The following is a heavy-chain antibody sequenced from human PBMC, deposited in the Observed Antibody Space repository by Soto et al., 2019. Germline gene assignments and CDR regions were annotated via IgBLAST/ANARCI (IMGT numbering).Heavy chain of an antibody. CDR1: GFTFGDYA. CDR3: ARDNSVRFDY. V-gene: IGHV3-49*03. J-gene: IGHJ4*02. Sequence: GGSLRLSCTASGFTFGDYAMSWFHQAPGKGLEGVGFITSKAYGGTTEYAATVKGRFTISRDDSKSIAYLQMNSLTTEDSAVSYRARDNSVRFDYWGQGTLVTVSS. D-gene: IGHD3-10*01. CDR2: ITSKAYGGTT.